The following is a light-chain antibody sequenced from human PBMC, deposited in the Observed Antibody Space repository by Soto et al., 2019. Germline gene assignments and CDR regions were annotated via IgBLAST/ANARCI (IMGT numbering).Light chain of an antibody. V-gene: IGKV1-5*01. CDR3: QQYNSYSWT. Sequence: DTQMTQSPSTLSASVGYPVTITCRASQSISSWLAWYQQKPGKAPKLLIYDASSLESGVPSTFSGSGSGTDFTLTVSSLQPDDSATYYCQQYNSYSWTFGQGTKVDIK. J-gene: IGKJ1*01. CDR1: QSISSW. CDR2: DAS.